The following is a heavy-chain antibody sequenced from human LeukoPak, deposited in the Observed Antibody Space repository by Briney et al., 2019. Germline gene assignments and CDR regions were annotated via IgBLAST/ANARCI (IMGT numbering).Heavy chain of an antibody. D-gene: IGHD6-19*01. V-gene: IGHV4-34*01. Sequence: SETLSLTCAVYGGSFSGYYWSWIRQPPGKGLEWIGEINHSGSTNYNPSPKSRVTISVDTSKNQFSLKLSSVTAADTAVYYCARGAIAVAGHNWFDPWGQGTLVTVSS. CDR1: GGSFSGYY. CDR3: ARGAIAVAGHNWFDP. CDR2: INHSGST. J-gene: IGHJ5*02.